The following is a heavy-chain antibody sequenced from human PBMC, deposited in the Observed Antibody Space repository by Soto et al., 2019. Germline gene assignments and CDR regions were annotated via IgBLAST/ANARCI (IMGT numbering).Heavy chain of an antibody. CDR2: IIPILCIA. D-gene: IGHD3-10*01. CDR1: GGTFSSYT. Sequence: QVQLVQSGAEVTKPGSSVKVSCKASGGTFSSYTISWVRQAPGQGLEWMGRIIPILCIANYAQKFQGRVTHTAAKSTSTADMELSRLRSDDTAGYYCALLWLGELGSYFDYWGQGSLVTVSS. J-gene: IGHJ4*02. CDR3: ALLWLGELGSYFDY. V-gene: IGHV1-69*02.